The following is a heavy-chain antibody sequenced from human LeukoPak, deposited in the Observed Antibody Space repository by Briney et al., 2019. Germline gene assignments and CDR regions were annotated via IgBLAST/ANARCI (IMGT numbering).Heavy chain of an antibody. V-gene: IGHV3-7*01. CDR3: AGAREAPANVFPDH. J-gene: IGHJ4*02. Sequence: QAGGSLRLSCAAPGFTFIRYWMICVRQSPGKGLEWVANINQDGSEKYYGDSVTGRFTISRDNAENSLFLQMNSLRADDKGVYYCAGAREAPANVFPDHWGQGVVVTVSS. CDR1: GFTFIRYW. D-gene: IGHD2-15*01. CDR2: INQDGSEK.